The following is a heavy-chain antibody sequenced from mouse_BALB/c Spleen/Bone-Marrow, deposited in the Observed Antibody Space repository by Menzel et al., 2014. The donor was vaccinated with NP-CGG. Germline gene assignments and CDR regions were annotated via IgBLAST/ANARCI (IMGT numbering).Heavy chain of an antibody. CDR1: GFTFSTYY. Sequence: EVKVVESGGGLVKVGESLKLSCAASGFTFSTYYMSWVRQTPEKRLELVAAIYTNDGSTYYPDPVKGRFAISRDNAKNTLYLQMNSLKSEDTALYYCARRAFYALDYWGQGTSVTVSS. CDR3: ARRAFYALDY. CDR2: IYTNDGST. J-gene: IGHJ4*01. V-gene: IGHV5-6-2*01.